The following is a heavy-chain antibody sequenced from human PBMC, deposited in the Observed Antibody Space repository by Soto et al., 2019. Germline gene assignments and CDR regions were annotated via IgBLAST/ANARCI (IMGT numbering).Heavy chain of an antibody. CDR1: GGSISSGGYY. CDR2: IYYSGST. CDR3: ARGAPKSIAARPAYYYGMDV. V-gene: IGHV4-31*03. Sequence: QVQLQESGPGLVKPSQTLSLTCTVSGGSISSGGYYWSWIRQHPGKGLEWIGYIYYSGSTYYNPSRKRRVTISVDTSKNQCSRKLSSVTAADTAVYYWARGAPKSIAARPAYYYGMDVWGQGTTVTVSS. D-gene: IGHD6-6*01. J-gene: IGHJ6*02.